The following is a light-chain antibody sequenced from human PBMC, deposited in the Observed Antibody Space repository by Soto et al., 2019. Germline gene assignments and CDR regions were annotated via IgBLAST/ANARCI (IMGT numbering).Light chain of an antibody. Sequence: QSALTQPASVSGSPGQSITISCTGTSNDIGGYNYVSWYQQHPGEAPKLIIYEVSNRHSGVSNRFSGSKSDNTASLTITGLQAEDEASYYCSSYTITHIPVIFGGGTKLTVL. J-gene: IGLJ2*01. V-gene: IGLV2-14*01. CDR1: SNDIGGYNY. CDR3: SSYTITHIPVI. CDR2: EVS.